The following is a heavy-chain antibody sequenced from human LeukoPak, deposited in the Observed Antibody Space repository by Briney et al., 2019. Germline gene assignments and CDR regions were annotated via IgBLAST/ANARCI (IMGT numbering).Heavy chain of an antibody. Sequence: ASVKVSCKASGGTFSSYAISWVRQAPGRGLEWMGWITAYNDNTNYAQKLQGRVTMTTDTSTSTAYMELRSLRSDDTAVYYCARALLWFGEPSHIDYWGQGTLVTASS. J-gene: IGHJ4*02. CDR1: GGTFSSYA. V-gene: IGHV1-18*01. CDR2: ITAYNDNT. D-gene: IGHD3-10*01. CDR3: ARALLWFGEPSHIDY.